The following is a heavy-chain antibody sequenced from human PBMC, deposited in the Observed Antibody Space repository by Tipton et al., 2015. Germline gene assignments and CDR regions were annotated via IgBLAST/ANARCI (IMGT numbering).Heavy chain of an antibody. V-gene: IGHV4-39*02. Sequence: TLSLTCTVSGDSISSGRYYWGWIRQPPGKGLECIGIIYSSGSTYYNPSLKSRVTMSVDTSRNQFSLNLTSVTAADTAMYYCARDDSALDSWGQGTLVTVSS. CDR2: IYSSGST. J-gene: IGHJ4*02. CDR3: ARDDSALDS. D-gene: IGHD5-18*01. CDR1: GDSISSGRYY.